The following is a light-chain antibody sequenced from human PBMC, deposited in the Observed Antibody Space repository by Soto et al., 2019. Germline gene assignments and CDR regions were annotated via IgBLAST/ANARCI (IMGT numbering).Light chain of an antibody. Sequence: EIVLTQSPGTLSLSPGEGATLSCRASQSVSRNYLAWYQQKPGQAPRLLIYGASTRATDIPARFSGSGSGTEFTLTISSLQSEDFAVYYCQQYHKWPITFGQGTRLEIK. CDR2: GAS. J-gene: IGKJ5*01. V-gene: IGKV3-15*01. CDR3: QQYHKWPIT. CDR1: QSVSRN.